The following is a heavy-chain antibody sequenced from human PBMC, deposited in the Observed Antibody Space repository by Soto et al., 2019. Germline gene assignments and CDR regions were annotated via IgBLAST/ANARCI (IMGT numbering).Heavy chain of an antibody. CDR2: IKSKTDGGTT. V-gene: IGHV3-15*07. D-gene: IGHD6-19*01. CDR3: TTGLRYNRGHQYSSGWFFGY. CDR1: GFTFSNAW. J-gene: IGHJ4*02. Sequence: EVQLVESGGGLVKPGGSLRLSCAASGFTFSNAWMNWVRQAPGKGLEWVGRIKSKTDGGTTDYAAPVKGRFTISRDDSKNTLYLQMNSLKTEDTAVYYCTTGLRYNRGHQYSSGWFFGYWGQGTLVTVSS.